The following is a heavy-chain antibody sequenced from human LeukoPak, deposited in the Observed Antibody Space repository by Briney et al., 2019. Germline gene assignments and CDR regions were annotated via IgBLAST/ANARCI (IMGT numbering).Heavy chain of an antibody. Sequence: PSETLSLTCAVYGGSFSGYYWSWIRQPPGKGLEWIGEINHSGSTNYNPSLKSRVTISVDTSKNQFSLKLSSVTAADTAVYYCARDTAAAAPGDFDYWGQGTLVTVSS. V-gene: IGHV4-34*01. CDR1: GGSFSGYY. CDR2: INHSGST. CDR3: ARDTAAAAPGDFDY. J-gene: IGHJ4*02. D-gene: IGHD6-13*01.